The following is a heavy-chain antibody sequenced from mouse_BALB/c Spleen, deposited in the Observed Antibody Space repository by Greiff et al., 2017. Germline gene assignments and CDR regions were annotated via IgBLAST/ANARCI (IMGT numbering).Heavy chain of an antibody. Sequence: EVMLVESGGGLVKPGGSLKLSCAASGFTFSSYAMSWVRQTPEKRLEWVATISSGGSYTYYPDSVKGRFTISRDNAKNTLYLQMSSLRSEDTAMYYCANSMITTGLYYFDYWGQGTTLTVSS. CDR2: ISSGGSYT. J-gene: IGHJ2*01. V-gene: IGHV5-9-1*01. CDR1: GFTFSSYA. D-gene: IGHD2-4*01. CDR3: ANSMITTGLYYFDY.